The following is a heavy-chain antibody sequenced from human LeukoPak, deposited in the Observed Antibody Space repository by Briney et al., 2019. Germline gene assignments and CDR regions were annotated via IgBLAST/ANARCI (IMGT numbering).Heavy chain of an antibody. V-gene: IGHV4-59*01. D-gene: IGHD4-17*01. CDR3: ARDSSTVTTRHFDY. CDR2: VYYTGST. J-gene: IGHJ4*02. Sequence: SDTLSLTCTVSGGSINNFYWTWIRQPPGKGLECIGYVYYTGSTYYNPSLKNRVTISVDTSRNQFSLRLNYVTAADTAVYYCARDSSTVTTRHFDYWGQGTLVTVSS. CDR1: GGSINNFY.